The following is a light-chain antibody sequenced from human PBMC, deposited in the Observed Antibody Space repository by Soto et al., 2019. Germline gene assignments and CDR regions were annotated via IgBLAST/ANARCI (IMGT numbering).Light chain of an antibody. V-gene: IGLV2-14*01. CDR1: NNDVGAHNL. Sequence: QSVLTQPASVSGSPGQSITISCTGTNNDVGAHNLVSWYQHHPGKAPRLMISEVSNRPSGVSNRFSASKSGNTASLTISGLQAEDEADYYCSSYTMSTTIIFGGGTKLNVL. J-gene: IGLJ2*01. CDR3: SSYTMSTTII. CDR2: EVS.